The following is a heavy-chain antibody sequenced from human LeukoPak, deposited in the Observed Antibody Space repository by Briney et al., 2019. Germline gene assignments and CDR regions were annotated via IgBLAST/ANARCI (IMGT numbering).Heavy chain of an antibody. Sequence: PSETLSLTCAVYGGSFSGYYWSWIRQPPGKGLEWIGEINHSGSTNYNPSLKSRGTISVDTSKNQSSLKLSSVPAADTAVYYCGRDQNYYGSGSYIDAFDIWGQGTMVTVSS. CDR2: INHSGST. V-gene: IGHV4-34*01. J-gene: IGHJ3*02. CDR3: GRDQNYYGSGSYIDAFDI. CDR1: GGSFSGYY. D-gene: IGHD3-10*01.